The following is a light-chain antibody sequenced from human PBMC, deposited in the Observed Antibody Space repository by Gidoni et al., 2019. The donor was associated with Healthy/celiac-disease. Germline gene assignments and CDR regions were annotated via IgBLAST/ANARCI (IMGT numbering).Light chain of an antibody. Sequence: EIVMTQSPATLSVSPGERATLSCRASQSVSSNVAWYQQKPGQAPRLLIYGASTRATGIPARFRGSGSGTEFTLTISSLQSEDFAVYSCQQYNTWPRTFGQGTKVEIK. CDR2: GAS. CDR3: QQYNTWPRT. V-gene: IGKV3-15*01. J-gene: IGKJ1*01. CDR1: QSVSSN.